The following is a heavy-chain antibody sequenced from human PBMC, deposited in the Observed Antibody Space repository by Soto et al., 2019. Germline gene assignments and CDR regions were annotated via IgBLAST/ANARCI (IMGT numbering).Heavy chain of an antibody. D-gene: IGHD2-8*01. Sequence: QVQLVESGGGVVRPGVSLRLSCAASGFTFGDYTIHWVRQAPGKGLEWVALMSSDGINKYHADSVQGRFTISRDNSKNTLYLQMNSLRPEDTGIYYCARDPACPNGVCLRQYFDYWGQGTLVTVSS. CDR2: MSSDGINK. CDR1: GFTFGDYT. J-gene: IGHJ4*02. V-gene: IGHV3-30-3*01. CDR3: ARDPACPNGVCLRQYFDY.